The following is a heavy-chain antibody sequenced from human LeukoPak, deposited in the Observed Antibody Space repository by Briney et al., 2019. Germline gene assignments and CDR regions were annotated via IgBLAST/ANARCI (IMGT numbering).Heavy chain of an antibody. CDR2: INPNSGGT. V-gene: IGHV1-2*02. CDR1: GYTFSGYY. CDR3: VRESARYNYGDYKFDY. J-gene: IGHJ4*02. Sequence: GASVKVSCKASGYTFSGYYMYWVRQAPGQGLEWMGWINPNSGGTNYAQKFQGRVTMTRDTSISTAYMELSRLRSDDTAVYYCVRESARYNYGDYKFDYWGQGTLVTVSS. D-gene: IGHD4-17*01.